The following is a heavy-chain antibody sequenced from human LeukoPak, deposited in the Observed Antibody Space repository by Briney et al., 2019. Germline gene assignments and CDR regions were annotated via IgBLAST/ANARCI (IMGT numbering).Heavy chain of an antibody. CDR1: GFTFSSYA. V-gene: IGHV3-23*01. J-gene: IGHJ5*01. Sequence: GGSLRLSCAASGFTFSSYAMSWVRQAPGKGLEWVSVLSGSGGSTYHADSVKGRFTISRDNSKSTLFLQMNSLRVEDTAVYYCAKGSDRSSWNGHWFDSWGQGTLVTVSS. D-gene: IGHD6-13*01. CDR2: LSGSGGST. CDR3: AKGSDRSSWNGHWFDS.